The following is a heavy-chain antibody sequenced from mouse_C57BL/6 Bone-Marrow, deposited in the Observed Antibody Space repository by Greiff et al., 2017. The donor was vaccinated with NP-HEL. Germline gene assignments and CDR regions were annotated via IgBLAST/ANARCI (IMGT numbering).Heavy chain of an antibody. CDR2: IYPGSGST. V-gene: IGHV1-55*01. CDR1: GYTFTSYW. Sequence: QVHVKQPGAELVKPGASVKMSCKASGYTFTSYWITWVKQRPGQGLEWIGDIYPGSGSTNYNEKFKSKATLTVDTSSSTAYMQLSSLTSEDSAVYYCARYYGTFGYWGQGTTLTVSS. CDR3: ARYYGTFGY. J-gene: IGHJ2*01. D-gene: IGHD1-1*01.